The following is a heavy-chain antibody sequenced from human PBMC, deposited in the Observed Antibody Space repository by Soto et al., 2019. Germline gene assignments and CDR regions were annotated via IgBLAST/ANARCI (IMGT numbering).Heavy chain of an antibody. J-gene: IGHJ4*01. D-gene: IGHD3-22*01. V-gene: IGHV4-30-4*01. CDR1: GASISTGDYY. CDR3: ARAFDDSSGYYGGLGY. Sequence: SETLSLTCAVSGASISTGDYYRSWIRQPPGKGLEWIGYIYYTGSTYYNPSLKSRLTMSVDTSKNQLSLKLTSVTAADTAVYYCARAFDDSSGYYGGLGYWGHGTLVTCSS. CDR2: IYYTGST.